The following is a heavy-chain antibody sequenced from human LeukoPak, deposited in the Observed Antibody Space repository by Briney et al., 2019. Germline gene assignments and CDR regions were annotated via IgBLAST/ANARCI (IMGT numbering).Heavy chain of an antibody. V-gene: IGHV3-7*01. CDR2: IKQDGSEK. CDR3: ARARWLQRPRSFDY. J-gene: IGHJ4*02. CDR1: GFTFSSYW. D-gene: IGHD5-24*01. Sequence: PGGSLRLSCAASGFTFSSYWMSWVRQAPGKGLEWVANIKQDGSEKYYVDSVKGRFTISRDNAKNSLYLQMNSLRAEDTAVYYCARARWLQRPRSFDYWGQGTLVTVSS.